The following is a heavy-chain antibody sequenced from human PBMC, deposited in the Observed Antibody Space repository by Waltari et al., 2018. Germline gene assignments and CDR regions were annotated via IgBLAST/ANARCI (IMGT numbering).Heavy chain of an antibody. D-gene: IGHD2-15*01. Sequence: EVQLVESGGGLVQPGGSLRLSCAASGFTFRSYSMTWVRQAPGKGLEWVSYISSSSTIYYADSVKGRFTISRDNAKNSLYLQMNSLRAEDTAVYYCAREGTYCSGGSCLGVDYWGQGTLVTVSS. CDR1: GFTFRSYS. CDR2: ISSSSTI. J-gene: IGHJ4*02. CDR3: AREGTYCSGGSCLGVDY. V-gene: IGHV3-48*01.